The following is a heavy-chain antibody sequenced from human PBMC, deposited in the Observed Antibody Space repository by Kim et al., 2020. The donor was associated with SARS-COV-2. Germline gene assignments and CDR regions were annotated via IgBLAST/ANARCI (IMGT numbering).Heavy chain of an antibody. CDR3: ARAGDYDISGYYGVFHH. Sequence: VKGRFTISRDNAKNTLYLQMNSLRPEDTAVYYCARAGDYDISGYYGVFHHWGQGALVTVAS. V-gene: IGHV3-74*01. D-gene: IGHD3-22*01. J-gene: IGHJ1*01.